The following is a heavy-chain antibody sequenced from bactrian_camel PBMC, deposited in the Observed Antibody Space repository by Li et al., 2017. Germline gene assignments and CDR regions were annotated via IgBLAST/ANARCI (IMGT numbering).Heavy chain of an antibody. CDR1: GIHLSSAFC. CDR2: LDVEGIP. Sequence: HVQLVESGGGSVQAGGSLRLSCAGTGIHLSSAFCVGWYRQAPGKDSVRVAALDVEGIPSYTASVKGRFTITKDNAKNTLYLEMDSLKPEDTAMYYCAAVFKEPLVGCPSRGYDYWGQGTQVTVS. D-gene: IGHD5*01. J-gene: IGHJ4*01. CDR3: AAVFKEPLVGCPSRGYDY. V-gene: IGHV3S55*01.